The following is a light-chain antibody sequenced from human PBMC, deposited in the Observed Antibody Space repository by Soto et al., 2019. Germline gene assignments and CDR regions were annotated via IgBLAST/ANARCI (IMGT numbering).Light chain of an antibody. J-gene: IGLJ1*01. V-gene: IGLV2-14*01. Sequence: QSVLTQPASVSGSPGQSITISCTGTSSDVGDYNYVSWYQQQPGKAPKVMIYDVSNRPSGVSNRFSGSKSGNTASLTISGLQAEDEADYYCSSYASSSTQVFGTGTKVTVL. CDR2: DVS. CDR3: SSYASSSTQV. CDR1: SSDVGDYNY.